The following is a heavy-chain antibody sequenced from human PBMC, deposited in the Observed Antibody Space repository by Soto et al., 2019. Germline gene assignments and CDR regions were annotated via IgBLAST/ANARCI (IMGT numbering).Heavy chain of an antibody. D-gene: IGHD2-2*02. CDR3: ARDIVVVPAAIMRRGNWFDP. CDR1: GYNFTGYY. CDR2: INPNSGGT. Sequence: ASVKFSCKASGYNFTGYYMHWVRQAPGQGLEWMGWINPNSGGTNYAQKFQGRVTMTRDTSISTAYMELSRLRSDDTAVYYCARDIVVVPAAIMRRGNWFDPWGQGTLVTVSS. V-gene: IGHV1-2*02. J-gene: IGHJ5*02.